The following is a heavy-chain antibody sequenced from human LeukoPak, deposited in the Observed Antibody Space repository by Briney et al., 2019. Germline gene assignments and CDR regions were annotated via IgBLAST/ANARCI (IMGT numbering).Heavy chain of an antibody. CDR1: GGSISSGGYY. V-gene: IGHV4-30-2*01. CDR3: ARDQGNYYDSSGYYPSWFDP. J-gene: IGHJ5*02. Sequence: PSQTLSLTCTVSGGSISSGGYYWSWIRQPPGKGLEWIGYIYHSGSTYYNPSLKSRVTISVDRSKNQFSLKLSSVTAADTAVYYCARDQGNYYDSSGYYPSWFDPWGQGTLVTVSS. D-gene: IGHD3-22*01. CDR2: IYHSGST.